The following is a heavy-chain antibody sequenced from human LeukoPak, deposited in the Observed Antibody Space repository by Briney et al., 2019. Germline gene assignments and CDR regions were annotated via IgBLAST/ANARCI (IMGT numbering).Heavy chain of an antibody. Sequence: GGSLRLSRAASGFTVSSNYMSWGRQAPGRGLDWVSVIYSGGSTYYADSVKGRFTISRDNSKNTLYLQMNSLRAEDTAVYYCATLGALDSGSSDYWGQGTLVTVSS. CDR3: ATLGALDSGSSDY. CDR1: GFTVSSNY. V-gene: IGHV3-53*01. D-gene: IGHD3-10*01. CDR2: IYSGGST. J-gene: IGHJ4*02.